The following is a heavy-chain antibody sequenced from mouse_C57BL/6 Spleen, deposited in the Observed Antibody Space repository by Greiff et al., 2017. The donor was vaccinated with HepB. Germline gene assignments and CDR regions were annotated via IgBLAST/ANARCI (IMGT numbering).Heavy chain of an antibody. Sequence: VQLQQPGAELVRPGTSVKLSCKASGYTFTSYWMHWVKQRPGQGLEWIGVIDPSDSYTNYTQKFKGKATLTVDTSSSTAYMQLSSLTSEDSAVYYCARGHYYYGSSYPRYWGQGATLSVSS. V-gene: IGHV1-59*01. CDR2: IDPSDSYT. D-gene: IGHD1-1*01. J-gene: IGHJ2*01. CDR3: ARGHYYYGSSYPRY. CDR1: GYTFTSYW.